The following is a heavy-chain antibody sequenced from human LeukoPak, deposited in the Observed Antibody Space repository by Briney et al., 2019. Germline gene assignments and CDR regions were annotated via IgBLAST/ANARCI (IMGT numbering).Heavy chain of an antibody. CDR3: ARVLRRFGYFDY. J-gene: IGHJ4*02. Sequence: ASVNVSFKASGYTFTSYYMRWVRQAPGQGLEWMGIINPSGGSTSYAQKFQGRVTMTRDTSTSTVYMELSSLRSEDTAVYYCARVLRRFGYFDYWGQGTLVTVSS. D-gene: IGHD4-23*01. CDR1: GYTFTSYY. V-gene: IGHV1-46*01. CDR2: INPSGGST.